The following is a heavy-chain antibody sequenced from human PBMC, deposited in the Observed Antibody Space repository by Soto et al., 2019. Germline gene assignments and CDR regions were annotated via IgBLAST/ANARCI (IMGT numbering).Heavy chain of an antibody. CDR1: GFTFGNYW. CDR3: AKSRGGTARDAFDI. V-gene: IGHV3-7*01. CDR2: INRDGSDQ. D-gene: IGHD2-15*01. Sequence: EVQLVESGGGMVQPGESLRLSCAASGFTFGNYWMSWVRQVPGKGLEWVANINRDGSDQFYVGSMRGRFTISRDNAKSSLYLQMNGLRGEDTAVYFCAKSRGGTARDAFDIWDQGT. J-gene: IGHJ3*02.